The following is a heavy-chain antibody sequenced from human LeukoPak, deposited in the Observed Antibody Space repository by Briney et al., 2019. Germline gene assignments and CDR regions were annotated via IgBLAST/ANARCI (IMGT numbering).Heavy chain of an antibody. CDR3: ARDRGPRTGFMVREAYDY. CDR1: GFTFSDYW. Sequence: PGGSLRLSCAASGFTFSDYWIHWVRQAPGKGLVWVSRINTDGSITNYADSVKGRFSISRDNAKNTLCLQMSSLRAEDTAVYYCARDRGPRTGFMVREAYDYWGQGTLVTVSS. CDR2: INTDGSIT. V-gene: IGHV3-74*01. J-gene: IGHJ4*02. D-gene: IGHD3-10*01.